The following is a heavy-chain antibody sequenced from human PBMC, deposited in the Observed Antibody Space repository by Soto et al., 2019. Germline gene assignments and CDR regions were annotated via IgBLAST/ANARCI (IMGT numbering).Heavy chain of an antibody. V-gene: IGHV4-34*01. CDR1: GGSFSGYY. Sequence: SETLSLTCAVYGGSFSGYYWSWIRQPPGKWLEWIGEINHSGSTNYNPSLKSRVTISVDTSKNQFSLKLSSVTAADTAVYYCARAYYYDSSGCLDYWGQGXLVTVYS. J-gene: IGHJ4*02. D-gene: IGHD3-22*01. CDR3: ARAYYYDSSGCLDY. CDR2: INHSGST.